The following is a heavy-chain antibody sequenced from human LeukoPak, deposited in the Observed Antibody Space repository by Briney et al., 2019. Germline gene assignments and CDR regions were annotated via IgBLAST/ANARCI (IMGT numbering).Heavy chain of an antibody. J-gene: IGHJ4*02. CDR2: INPSGGST. Sequence: ASVKVSCKASGYTFTSYYMHWVRQAPGQGLEWMGIINPSGGSTSYAQKFQGRVTMTRDTSTSTVYMELSSLRSEDTAVYYCARDRSSSRYEGGYFDYWGQGTLVTVSP. CDR1: GYTFTSYY. D-gene: IGHD6-25*01. CDR3: ARDRSSSRYEGGYFDY. V-gene: IGHV1-46*01.